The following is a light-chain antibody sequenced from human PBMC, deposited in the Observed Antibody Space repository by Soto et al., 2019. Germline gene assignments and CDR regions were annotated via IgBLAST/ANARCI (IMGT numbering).Light chain of an antibody. CDR2: DAS. J-gene: IGKJ4*01. CDR3: QQNSNWPQLT. CDR1: QSVSSY. Sequence: EIVLTQSPATLSLSPGERATLSCRASQSVSSYLAWYQQKPGQAPRLLIYDASNRATGIPARFSGSGSGTVSTLTISSLEPEVFVVYYCQQNSNWPQLTFGGGTKVEIK. V-gene: IGKV3-11*01.